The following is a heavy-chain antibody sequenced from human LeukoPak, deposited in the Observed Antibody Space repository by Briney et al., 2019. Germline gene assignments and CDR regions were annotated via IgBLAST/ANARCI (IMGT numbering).Heavy chain of an antibody. CDR3: ARRSYDSSVYYRYMYYFDY. D-gene: IGHD3-22*01. CDR1: GYSFTTNW. Sequence: LGESLKISCKGSGYSFTTNWIGWVRQMPGKGLGWMGIIYPGDSDTRYSPSFQGQVTISVDKSISTAYLQWSSLKASDTAMYYCARRSYDSSVYYRYMYYFDYWGQGTLVTVSS. CDR2: IYPGDSDT. V-gene: IGHV5-51*01. J-gene: IGHJ4*02.